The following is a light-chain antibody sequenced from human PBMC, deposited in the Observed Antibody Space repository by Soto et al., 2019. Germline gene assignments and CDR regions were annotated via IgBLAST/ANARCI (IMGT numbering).Light chain of an antibody. Sequence: VILMTRSPSLLSASTGDRVTISCRMSQRISSYLAWYQQKPGKAPQLLIYAASTLQSGVPSRFSGSETGRDFTITVSSLQTDDFPVYYSEQPGTCGHGTKVDI. V-gene: IGKV1D-8*03. CDR1: QRISSY. CDR2: AAS. J-gene: IGKJ1*01. CDR3: EQPGT.